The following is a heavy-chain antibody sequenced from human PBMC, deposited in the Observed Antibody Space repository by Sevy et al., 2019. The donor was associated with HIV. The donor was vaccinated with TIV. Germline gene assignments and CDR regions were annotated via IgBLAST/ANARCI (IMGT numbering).Heavy chain of an antibody. V-gene: IGHV4-34*01. CDR1: GESFSNYY. CDR3: ARGPKPLRSDYGDYRGVGYYFDS. CDR2: IDHSGRS. Sequence: SETLSLTCAVYGESFSNYYWSWIRLSPGKWLESIGEIDHSGRSDYNPSLKSRVTMSVDTSNNQFSLKLTSVTAADTAVYYCARGPKPLRSDYGDYRGVGYYFDSWGQGTLVTVSS. D-gene: IGHD4-17*01. J-gene: IGHJ4*02.